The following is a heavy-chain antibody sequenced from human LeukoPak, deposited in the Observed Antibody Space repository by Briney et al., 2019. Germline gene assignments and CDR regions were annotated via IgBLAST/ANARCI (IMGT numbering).Heavy chain of an antibody. D-gene: IGHD6-19*01. CDR2: ISSSGSTI. V-gene: IGHV3-48*03. CDR3: ARGWLVGYYFDY. Sequence: GGSLRLFCAASGCTFSSYEMNWVRQAPGKGLEWVSYISSSGSTIYYADSVKGRFTISRDNAKNSLYLQMNSLRAEDTAVYYCARGWLVGYYFDYWGQGTLVTVSS. CDR1: GCTFSSYE. J-gene: IGHJ4*02.